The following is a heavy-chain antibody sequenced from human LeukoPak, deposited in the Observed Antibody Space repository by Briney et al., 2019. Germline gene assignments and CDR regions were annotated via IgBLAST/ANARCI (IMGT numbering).Heavy chain of an antibody. V-gene: IGHV4-30-2*01. Sequence: SQTLSLTCAVSGGSISSGGYSWSWIRQPPGKGLEWIGYIYHSGSTYYNPSLKSRVTISVDRSKNQFSLKLSSVTAADTAVYYCARRYCSGGSCYANYWGQGTLVTVPS. D-gene: IGHD2-15*01. CDR1: GGSISSGGYS. J-gene: IGHJ4*02. CDR3: ARRYCSGGSCYANY. CDR2: IYHSGST.